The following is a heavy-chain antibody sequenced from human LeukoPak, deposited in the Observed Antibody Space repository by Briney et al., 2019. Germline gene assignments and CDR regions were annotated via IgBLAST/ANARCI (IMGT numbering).Heavy chain of an antibody. CDR2: ISANNGNTKYNT. CDR3: ARDRDRSGSQSY. D-gene: IGHD1-26*01. J-gene: IGHJ4*02. V-gene: IGHV1-18*01. Sequence: ASVKVSCKASGYTFTSYGISWVRQAPGQGLEWMGWISANNGNTKYNTKYAQNLQGRVTMTTDISTSTAYMELRTLRSDDTAVYYCARDRDRSGSQSYWGQGTLVAVSS. CDR1: GYTFTSYG.